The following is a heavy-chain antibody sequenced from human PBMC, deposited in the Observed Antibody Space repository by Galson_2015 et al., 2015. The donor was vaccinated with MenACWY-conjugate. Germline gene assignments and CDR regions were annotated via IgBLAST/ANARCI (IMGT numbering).Heavy chain of an antibody. D-gene: IGHD3-3*01. V-gene: IGHV2-5*02. CDR3: VHMGPTTIFGVVLQPSWFDT. CDR2: IYWDDDK. J-gene: IGHJ5*02. Sequence: PALVKPTQTLTLTCTFSGFSSSTAGVAVGWIRQPPGKALEWLALIYWDDDKRYRPSLKTRLTITKDTSKNQVVLTMTNVDPVDTGTYYCVHMGPTTIFGVVLQPSWFDTWGQGTLVTVSS. CDR1: GFSSSTAGVA.